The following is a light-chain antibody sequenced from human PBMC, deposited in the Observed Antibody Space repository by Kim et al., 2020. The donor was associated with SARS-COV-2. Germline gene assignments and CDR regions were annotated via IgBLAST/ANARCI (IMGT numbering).Light chain of an antibody. CDR3: QSYDRSLSGSV. V-gene: IGLV1-40*01. J-gene: IGLJ2*01. Sequence: VTLSCTGSSPNIGAGYDVHWYQQLPGTAPKLLMYGNNNRPSGVPDRFSGSKSGTSASLAITELQAEDEADYYCQSYDRSLSGSVFGGGTQLTVL. CDR1: SPNIGAGYD. CDR2: GNN.